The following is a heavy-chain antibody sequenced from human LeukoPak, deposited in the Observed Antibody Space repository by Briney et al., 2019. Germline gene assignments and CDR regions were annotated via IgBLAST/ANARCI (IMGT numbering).Heavy chain of an antibody. CDR1: GFTFSSFG. J-gene: IGHJ4*02. D-gene: IGHD6-6*01. Sequence: GGSLRLSCAASGFTFSSFGMHWVRQAPGKGLEWVAVIWYDGSNKYYADSVKGRFTISRDNSKNTLYLQMNSLRAEDTAVYYCASLSSSSDGYWGQGTLVTVSS. CDR2: IWYDGSNK. V-gene: IGHV3-33*01. CDR3: ASLSSSSDGY.